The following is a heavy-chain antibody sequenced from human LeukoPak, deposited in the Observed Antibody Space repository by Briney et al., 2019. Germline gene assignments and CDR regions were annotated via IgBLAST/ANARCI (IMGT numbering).Heavy chain of an antibody. J-gene: IGHJ4*02. CDR1: GFTFSTYG. V-gene: IGHV3-30*03. CDR3: ASTVTTSDISVY. CDR2: ISYDGSKT. Sequence: GGSLRLSCAASGFTFSTYGMHWVRQAPGKGLEWVTLISYDGSKTFYADSVKGRFTVSRDNSKNTVYLQMNSLRPEDTAVYYCASTVTTSDISVYWGQGTLVTVSS. D-gene: IGHD4-17*01.